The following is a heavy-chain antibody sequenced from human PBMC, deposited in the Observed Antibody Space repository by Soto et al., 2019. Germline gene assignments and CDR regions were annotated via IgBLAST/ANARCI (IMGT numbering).Heavy chain of an antibody. CDR3: ATTTGYSYYYYGMGV. J-gene: IGHJ6*02. CDR1: GYHLTSYG. CDR2: ISAYNGDT. V-gene: IGHV1-18*01. D-gene: IGHD3-9*01. Sequence: GAEVKKPGASVKVSCKASGYHLTSYGISWVRQAPGQGLEWMGWISAYNGDTNYAQKFQGRGTLTTDTSTSTAYMELRSLRSDDTAVYYCATTTGYSYYYYGMGVWGQGTTVTVSS.